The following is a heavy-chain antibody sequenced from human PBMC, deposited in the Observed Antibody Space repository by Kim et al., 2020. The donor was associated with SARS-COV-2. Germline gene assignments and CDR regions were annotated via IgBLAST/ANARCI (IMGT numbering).Heavy chain of an antibody. J-gene: IGHJ4*02. V-gene: IGHV3-64D*09. CDR2: ISNNGVST. CDR3: VKDLYSSGRYGVFDS. Sequence: GGSLRLSCSASGFIFSGYGMHWVRQAPGKGLEYVSAISNNGVSTYYADSLRGRFTISRDNSKNTLYLHMSSLRVEDTAVYYCVKDLYSSGRYGVFDSWGQGTLVTVSS. D-gene: IGHD3-10*01. CDR1: GFIFSGYG.